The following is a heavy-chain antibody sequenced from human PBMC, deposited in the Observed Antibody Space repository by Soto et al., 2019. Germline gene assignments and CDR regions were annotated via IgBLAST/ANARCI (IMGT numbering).Heavy chain of an antibody. Sequence: ASVKVSCKASGYTFISFSIHWLRQAPGQRPEWMGWITAGNDNTYFSQKFQGRVTITRDTSANTVYMEVSSLRSEDTAVYYCARGRGYSVGSNGVDAWGQGTTVTVSS. CDR2: ITAGNDNT. V-gene: IGHV1-3*01. CDR1: GYTFISFS. J-gene: IGHJ6*02. D-gene: IGHD5-18*01. CDR3: ARGRGYSVGSNGVDA.